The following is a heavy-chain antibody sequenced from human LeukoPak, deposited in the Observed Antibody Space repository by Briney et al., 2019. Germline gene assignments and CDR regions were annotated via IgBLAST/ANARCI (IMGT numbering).Heavy chain of an antibody. V-gene: IGHV4-61*01. CDR3: ARITSKEYFDWSLYHYYYMDV. CDR2: IYYSGST. CDR1: GGSISSSSYY. Sequence: SETLSLTCTVSGGSISSSSYYWSWIRQPPGKGLEWIGYIYYSGSTNYNPSLKSRVTISVDTSKNQFSLKLSSVTAADTAVYYCARITSKEYFDWSLYHYYYMDVWGKGTTVTVSS. D-gene: IGHD3-9*01. J-gene: IGHJ6*03.